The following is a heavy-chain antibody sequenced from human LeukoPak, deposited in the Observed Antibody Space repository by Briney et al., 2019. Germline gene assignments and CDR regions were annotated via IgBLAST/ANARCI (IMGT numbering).Heavy chain of an antibody. V-gene: IGHV3-48*03. J-gene: IGHJ6*02. Sequence: PGGSLRLSCAASGFTFSSYEMNWVRQAPGKGLEWVSYISSSGSTIYYADSVKGRFTISRDNAKNSLYLQMNSLRAEDTAVYYRARELGVRYGSGSYPYYYGMDVWGQGTTVTVSS. CDR2: ISSSGSTI. CDR1: GFTFSSYE. CDR3: ARELGVRYGSGSYPYYYGMDV. D-gene: IGHD3-10*01.